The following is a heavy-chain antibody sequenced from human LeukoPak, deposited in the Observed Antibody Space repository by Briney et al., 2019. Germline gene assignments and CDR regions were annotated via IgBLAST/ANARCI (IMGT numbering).Heavy chain of an antibody. CDR1: GGSISSYS. J-gene: IGHJ4*02. V-gene: IGHV4-59*01. CDR2: IYNSGST. Sequence: SETLSLTCSVAGGSISSYSWSWIRQPPGKGLEWIGYIYNSGSTNYNPSLKSRITISVDTPKNHSSLKLTSVTAADTAVYYCARASGSGSYPLDYWGQGTLVTVSS. CDR3: ARASGSGSYPLDY. D-gene: IGHD3-10*01.